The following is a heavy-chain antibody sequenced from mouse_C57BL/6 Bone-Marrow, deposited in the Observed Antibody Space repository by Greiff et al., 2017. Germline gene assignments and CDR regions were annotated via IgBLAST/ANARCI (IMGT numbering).Heavy chain of an antibody. CDR2: IHPNSGST. CDR3: ARPANWAWFAY. CDR1: GYTFTSYW. D-gene: IGHD4-1*01. V-gene: IGHV1-64*01. J-gene: IGHJ3*01. Sequence: QVQLQQPGAELVKPGASVKLSCKASGYTFTSYWMHWVKQRPGQGLEWIGMIHPNSGSTNYNEKFKSKATLTVDKSSSTAYMQLSSLTAEDSAVYYCARPANWAWFAYWGQGTLVTVSA.